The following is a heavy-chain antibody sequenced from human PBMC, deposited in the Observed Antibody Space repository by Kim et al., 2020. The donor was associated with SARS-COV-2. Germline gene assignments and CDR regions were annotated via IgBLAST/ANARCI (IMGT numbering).Heavy chain of an antibody. V-gene: IGHV3-30*04. D-gene: IGHD2-15*01. CDR2: ISYDGSNK. CDR1: GFTFSSYA. J-gene: IGHJ4*02. CDR3: ARELHGYYFDY. Sequence: GGSLRLSCAASGFTFSSYAMHWVRQAPGKGLEWVAVISYDGSNKYYADSVKGRFTISRDNSKNTLYLQMNSLRAEDTAVYYCARELHGYYFDYWGQGTLVTVSS.